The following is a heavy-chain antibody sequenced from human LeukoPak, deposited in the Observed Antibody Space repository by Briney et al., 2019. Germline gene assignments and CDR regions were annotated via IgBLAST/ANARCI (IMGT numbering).Heavy chain of an antibody. CDR1: GYTFTGYY. J-gene: IGHJ4*02. D-gene: IGHD4-17*01. CDR2: INPNSGGT. V-gene: IGHV1-2*06. CDR3: ARGDDYGDSGLDY. Sequence: GASVKVSCKASGYTFTGYYMHWVRQAPGQGLEWMGRINPNSGGTNYAQKFQGRVTMTRDTSISTACMELSRLRSDDTAVYYCARGDDYGDSGLDYWGQGTLVTVSS.